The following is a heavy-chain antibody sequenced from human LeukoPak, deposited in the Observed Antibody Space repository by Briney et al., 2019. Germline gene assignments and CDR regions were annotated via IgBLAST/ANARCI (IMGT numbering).Heavy chain of an antibody. D-gene: IGHD2-15*01. CDR3: ARDTDIVVVVAATPYYYGMDV. Sequence: PSETLSLTCTVSGGSISSYYWSWFRQPPGKGLEWIGYIYSSGSTNYNPSLKSRVTISVDTSKNQFSLRLSSVTAADTAVYYCARDTDIVVVVAATPYYYGMDVWGQGTTVTVSS. V-gene: IGHV4-59*01. CDR1: GGSISSYY. J-gene: IGHJ6*02. CDR2: IYSSGST.